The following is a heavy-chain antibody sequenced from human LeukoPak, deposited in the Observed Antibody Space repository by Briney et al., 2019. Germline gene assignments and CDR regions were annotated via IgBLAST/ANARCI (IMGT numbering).Heavy chain of an antibody. CDR2: IYSGGST. J-gene: IGHJ4*02. CDR3: ARADYGSGSTDY. V-gene: IGHV3-53*01. D-gene: IGHD3-10*01. Sequence: GGSLRLSCAASGITVSSNYMSWVRQAPGKGLEWVSVIYSGGSTYYADSVTGRFTISRDNSKNTLYLQMNSLRAEDTAVYYCARADYGSGSTDYWGQGTLVTVSS. CDR1: GITVSSNY.